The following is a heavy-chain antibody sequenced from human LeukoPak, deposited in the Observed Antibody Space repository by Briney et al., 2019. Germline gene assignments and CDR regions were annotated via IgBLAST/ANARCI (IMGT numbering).Heavy chain of an antibody. CDR1: GYTFTSYD. Sequence: APVKVSCKASGYTFTSYDINWVRQATGQGLEWMGWMNSNSGNTGYAQKFQGRVTITRNTSISTAYMELSSLRSEDTAVYYCARGTIWSGYYPPYYYYYMDVWGKGTTVTVSS. J-gene: IGHJ6*03. D-gene: IGHD3-3*01. CDR2: MNSNSGNT. V-gene: IGHV1-8*03. CDR3: ARGTIWSGYYPPYYYYYMDV.